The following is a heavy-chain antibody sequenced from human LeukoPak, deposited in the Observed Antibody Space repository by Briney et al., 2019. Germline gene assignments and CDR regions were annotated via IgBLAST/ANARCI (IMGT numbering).Heavy chain of an antibody. D-gene: IGHD3-10*01. Sequence: VASVKVFCKASGYTFTSYDINWVRQATGQGLEWMGWMNPNSGNTGYAQKFQGRVTMTRNTSISTAYMELSSLRSEDTAVYYCARGPRYGSGSYSGWFDPWGQGTLVTVSS. V-gene: IGHV1-8*01. CDR1: GYTFTSYD. CDR3: ARGPRYGSGSYSGWFDP. J-gene: IGHJ5*02. CDR2: MNPNSGNT.